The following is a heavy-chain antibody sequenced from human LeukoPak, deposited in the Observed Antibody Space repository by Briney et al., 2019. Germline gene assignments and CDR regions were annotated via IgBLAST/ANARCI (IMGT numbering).Heavy chain of an antibody. D-gene: IGHD2-2*01. CDR3: ARVPLICSRTSCYRYYYYGIAV. CDR2: VRNDVFDT. J-gene: IGHJ6*02. Sequence: RPSLRLSSVTSRLTFTNHGFHSLRPAADKGLEWVSCVRNDVFDTYHSNSSKGRFTFSWDNSKNTLYLQMNSRRAEDTAVYYCARVPLICSRTSCYRYYYYGIAVSGQGTTVTVS. CDR1: RLTFTNHG. V-gene: IGHV3-30*02.